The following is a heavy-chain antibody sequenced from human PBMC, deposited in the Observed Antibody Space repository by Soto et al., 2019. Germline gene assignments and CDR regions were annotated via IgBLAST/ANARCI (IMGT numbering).Heavy chain of an antibody. CDR1: GFSLGTSGVG. CDR3: ARSTFTIFGVPQFSFDI. J-gene: IGHJ3*02. CDR2: IYWNDDK. D-gene: IGHD3-3*01. Sequence: SGPTLVNPTQTLTLTCSFSGFSLGTSGVGVGWIRQPPGKALEWLALIYWNDDKHYSPSLRSRLTIAKDTSKNQVVLTMTNMDPVDTATYFCARSTFTIFGVPQFSFDIWGQGTMVTVSS. V-gene: IGHV2-5*01.